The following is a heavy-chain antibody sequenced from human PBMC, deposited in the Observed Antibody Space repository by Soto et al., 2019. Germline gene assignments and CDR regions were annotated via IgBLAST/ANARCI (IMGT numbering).Heavy chain of an antibody. CDR1: GGTFSNYI. CDR3: ARSSPYIVVRKPTGNQDYYGMDV. CDR2: IIPVFGTT. Sequence: QVQLVQSGAEGKRLGSPVKVFCKASGGTFSNYIFTWGRQALGKGLEWMGGIIPVFGTTDYEQKFQGRVTITADGSTSTAYMKLSSLRSADTAVYYCARSSPYIVVRKPTGNQDYYGMDVWGQGTTVTVSS. J-gene: IGHJ6*02. D-gene: IGHD2-2*01. V-gene: IGHV1-69*01.